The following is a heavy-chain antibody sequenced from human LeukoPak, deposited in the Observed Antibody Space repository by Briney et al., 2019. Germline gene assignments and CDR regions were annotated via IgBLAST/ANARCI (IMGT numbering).Heavy chain of an antibody. CDR2: IKQDGSEK. Sequence: GGSLRLSCAASGSTFSSYWMSWVRQAPGKGLEWVANIKQDGSEKYYVDSVKGRFTISRDNSKNTLYLQMNSLRAEDTAVYYCAKDRSQYYDFWSGYYSTYFDYWGQGTLVTVSS. CDR3: AKDRSQYYDFWSGYYSTYFDY. J-gene: IGHJ4*02. V-gene: IGHV3-7*03. D-gene: IGHD3-3*01. CDR1: GSTFSSYW.